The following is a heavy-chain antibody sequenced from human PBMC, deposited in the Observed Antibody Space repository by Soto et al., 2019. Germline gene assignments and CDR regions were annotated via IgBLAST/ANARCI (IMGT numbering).Heavy chain of an antibody. J-gene: IGHJ6*02. V-gene: IGHV5-51*01. CDR3: ARFSDFWSGGNVMDV. Sequence: GESLKISCEGSGYSFTSYWIGWVRQMPGKGLEWMGIIYPGDSDTRYSPSFQGQVTISADKSISTAYLQWSSLKASDTAMYYCARFSDFWSGGNVMDVWVQGTTVTVS. CDR2: IYPGDSDT. D-gene: IGHD3-3*01. CDR1: GYSFTSYW.